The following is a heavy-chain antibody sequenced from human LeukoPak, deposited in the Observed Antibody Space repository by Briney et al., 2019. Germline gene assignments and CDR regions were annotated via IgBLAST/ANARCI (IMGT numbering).Heavy chain of an antibody. CDR2: IYTSGST. D-gene: IGHD3-3*01. CDR1: GGSISSYY. V-gene: IGHV4-4*07. Sequence: PSETLSLTCTVSGGSISSYYWSWIRQPAGKGLEWLGRIYTSGSTNYNPSLKSRVTMSVDTSKNQFSLKLSSVTAADTAVYYCARNSVTIFGVVMIDYWGQGTLVTVSS. J-gene: IGHJ4*02. CDR3: ARNSVTIFGVVMIDY.